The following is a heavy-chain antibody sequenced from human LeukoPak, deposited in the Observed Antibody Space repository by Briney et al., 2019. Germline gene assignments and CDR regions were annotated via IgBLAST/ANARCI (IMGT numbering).Heavy chain of an antibody. Sequence: ASVKVSCKASGYTFNNYAIHWVRQAPGQRLEWMGWINAGNDNTKNSQKFQGRVTITRDTSASTAYMELSSLRSEDTAVYYCAREPSTGVPDGKFSSDYYFDSWGRGTLVTVSS. CDR1: GYTFNNYA. V-gene: IGHV1-3*01. CDR3: AREPSTGVPDGKFSSDYYFDS. CDR2: INAGNDNT. D-gene: IGHD6-13*01. J-gene: IGHJ4*02.